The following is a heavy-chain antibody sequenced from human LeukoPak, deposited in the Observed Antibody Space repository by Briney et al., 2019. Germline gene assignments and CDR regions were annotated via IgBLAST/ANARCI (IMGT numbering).Heavy chain of an antibody. V-gene: IGHV1-69*01. D-gene: IGHD1-26*01. CDR2: IIPIFGTA. Sequence: ASVKVSCKASGGTFISYAISWVRQAPGQGLEWMGGIIPIFGTANYAQKFQGRVTITADGSTSTAYMELSSLRSEDTAVYYCARDPGDGMDVWGQGTTVTVSS. CDR1: GGTFISYA. J-gene: IGHJ6*02. CDR3: ARDPGDGMDV.